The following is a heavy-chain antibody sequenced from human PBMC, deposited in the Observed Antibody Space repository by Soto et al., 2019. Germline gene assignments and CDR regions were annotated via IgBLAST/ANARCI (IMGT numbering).Heavy chain of an antibody. CDR3: ARVGYSSSWYWFDP. D-gene: IGHD6-13*01. J-gene: IGHJ5*02. CDR1: GGTFSSYA. Sequence: ASVKVSCKASGGTFSSYAISWVRQAPGQGLEWMGGIIPILGIANYAQKFQGRVTITADKSTSTAYMELSSLRSEDTAVYYCARVGYSSSWYWFDPWGQGTLVTVSS. V-gene: IGHV1-69*10. CDR2: IIPILGIA.